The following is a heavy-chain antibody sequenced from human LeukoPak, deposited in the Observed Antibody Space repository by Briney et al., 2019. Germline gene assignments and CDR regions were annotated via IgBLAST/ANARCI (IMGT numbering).Heavy chain of an antibody. J-gene: IGHJ6*03. Sequence: SETLSLTCSISGDSISNYYWSWIRQPPGKGLEYIGFVHYSGNTYYNPSLKSRVTISVDTSKNQFSLKLSSVTAADTAVYYCARAIGDWNYEHYYYYYYMDVWGKGTTVTVSS. D-gene: IGHD1-7*01. CDR3: ARAIGDWNYEHYYYYYYMDV. CDR1: GDSISNYY. V-gene: IGHV4-59*01. CDR2: VHYSGNT.